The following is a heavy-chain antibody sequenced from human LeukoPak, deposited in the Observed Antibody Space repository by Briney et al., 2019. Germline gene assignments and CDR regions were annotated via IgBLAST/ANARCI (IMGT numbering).Heavy chain of an antibody. D-gene: IGHD2-15*01. CDR3: AREDCSGGSCYGGFDC. Sequence: SETLSLTCTVSGGSISSYYWSWIRQPPGKGLEWIGYIYYSGSTNYNPSLKSRVTISVDTSKNQFSLQLNSVTPGDTAVYYCAREDCSGGSCYGGFDCWGQGTLVTVSS. CDR2: IYYSGST. CDR1: GGSISSYY. V-gene: IGHV4-59*12. J-gene: IGHJ4*02.